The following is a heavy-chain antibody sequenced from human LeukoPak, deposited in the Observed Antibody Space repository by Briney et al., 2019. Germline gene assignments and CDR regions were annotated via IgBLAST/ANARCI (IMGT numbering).Heavy chain of an antibody. Sequence: GGSLRLSCAASGFTFSNYAMSWVRQAPGKGLEWVSAISGSGSSTYFADSVKGRFTISRDNSENTLYLQMNSLRVEDTAVYYCATRGVMVRGVIIEDYWCQGTLVTVSS. CDR3: ATRGVMVRGVIIEDY. V-gene: IGHV3-23*01. CDR1: GFTFSNYA. CDR2: ISGSGSST. D-gene: IGHD3-10*01. J-gene: IGHJ4*02.